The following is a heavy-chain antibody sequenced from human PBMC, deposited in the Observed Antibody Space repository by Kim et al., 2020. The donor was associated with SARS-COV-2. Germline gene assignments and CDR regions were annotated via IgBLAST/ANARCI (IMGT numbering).Heavy chain of an antibody. V-gene: IGHV4-31*03. Sequence: SETLSLTCTVSDGSMNSNAFYWSWIRQHPGKGLEWIGNVFYSERTYYNPSLKSRVTISVDRSKNQFSLKLSFVTAADTAVYYCAGRGYIGYDRGPFDPWGQGILVTVSS. J-gene: IGHJ5*02. CDR3: AGRGYIGYDRGPFDP. CDR1: DGSMNSNAFY. D-gene: IGHD5-12*01. CDR2: VFYSERT.